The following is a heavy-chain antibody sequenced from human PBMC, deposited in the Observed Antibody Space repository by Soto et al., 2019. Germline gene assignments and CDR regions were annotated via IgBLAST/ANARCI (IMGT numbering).Heavy chain of an antibody. Sequence: QVQLQESGPGLVKPSETLSLTCTVSGGSISSYYWSWIRQPPGKGLEWIGYIYYSGSTNYNPSLKSRVTTSVDTSKNQFSLELSSVTAADTAVYYCARAGYDILTGYSLNWFDPWGQGTLVTVSS. CDR1: GGSISSYY. V-gene: IGHV4-59*01. CDR2: IYYSGST. CDR3: ARAGYDILTGYSLNWFDP. J-gene: IGHJ5*02. D-gene: IGHD3-9*01.